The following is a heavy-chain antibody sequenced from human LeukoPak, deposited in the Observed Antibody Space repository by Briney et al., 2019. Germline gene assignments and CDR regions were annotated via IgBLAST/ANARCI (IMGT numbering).Heavy chain of an antibody. Sequence: GGSLRLSCAASGFTLSSYAMSWVRQGPGKGLEWVSAISVSGNTYHADSVKGRFTISRDNAKNSLYLQMNSLRAEDTAVYYCAREFTGYYDSSGRDYWGQGTLVTVSS. J-gene: IGHJ4*02. CDR2: ISVSGNT. CDR1: GFTLSSYA. V-gene: IGHV3-69-1*02. D-gene: IGHD3-22*01. CDR3: AREFTGYYDSSGRDY.